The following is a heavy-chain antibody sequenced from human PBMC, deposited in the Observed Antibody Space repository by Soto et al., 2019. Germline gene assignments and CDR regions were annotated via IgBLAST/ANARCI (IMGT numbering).Heavy chain of an antibody. D-gene: IGHD3-3*01. Sequence: ASVKVSCKVSGYTLTELSMHWVRQAPGKGLEWMGGFDPEDGETIYAQKFQGRVTMTEDTSTDTAYMELSSLRSEDTAVYYCATFFGVVIIFDYWGQGTLVTVSS. CDR3: ATFFGVVIIFDY. CDR2: FDPEDGET. V-gene: IGHV1-24*01. CDR1: GYTLTELS. J-gene: IGHJ4*02.